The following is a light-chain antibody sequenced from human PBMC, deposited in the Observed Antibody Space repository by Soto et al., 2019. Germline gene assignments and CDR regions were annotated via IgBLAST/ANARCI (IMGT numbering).Light chain of an antibody. Sequence: EIVMTQSPPTLSVSPGERATLSCRASQSVSSNLACYQHKPGQAPRLLIYGASTRANGIPARFSGSGSGTEFTLTISSLQSEDFEVYYCQQYNNWPPLTFGGGTKVEIK. CDR3: QQYNNWPPLT. V-gene: IGKV3-15*01. CDR1: QSVSSN. CDR2: GAS. J-gene: IGKJ4*01.